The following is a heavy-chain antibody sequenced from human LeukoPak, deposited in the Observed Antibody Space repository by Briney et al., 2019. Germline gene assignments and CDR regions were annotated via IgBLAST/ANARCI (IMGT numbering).Heavy chain of an antibody. J-gene: IGHJ4*02. Sequence: PSETLCLTCTVSGGSISSYYWSWIRQPPGKGLEWIGYIYYSGSTNYNPSLKSRVTISVDTSKNQFSLKLSSVTAADTAVYYCARFYYDSSGAPGYFDYWGQGTLVTVSS. D-gene: IGHD3-22*01. CDR2: IYYSGST. CDR3: ARFYYDSSGAPGYFDY. V-gene: IGHV4-59*01. CDR1: GGSISSYY.